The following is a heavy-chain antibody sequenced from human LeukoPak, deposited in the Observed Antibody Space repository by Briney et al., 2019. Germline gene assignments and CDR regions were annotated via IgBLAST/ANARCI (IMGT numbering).Heavy chain of an antibody. Sequence: PGGSLRLSCEASGFTFSRFSMNWVRQAPGKGLEWVSSISGGRSYIYYADSVRGRFTISRDNAKNSLYLEMNSLRAEDTAVYYCAKAGSGWYAPYWGQGTLVTVSS. CDR2: ISGGRSYI. CDR1: GFTFSRFS. D-gene: IGHD6-19*01. J-gene: IGHJ4*02. V-gene: IGHV3-21*06. CDR3: AKAGSGWYAPY.